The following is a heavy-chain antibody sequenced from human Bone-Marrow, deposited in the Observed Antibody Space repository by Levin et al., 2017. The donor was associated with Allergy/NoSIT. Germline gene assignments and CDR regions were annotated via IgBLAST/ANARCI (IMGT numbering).Heavy chain of an antibody. J-gene: IGHJ6*02. D-gene: IGHD1-14*01. CDR3: AREYGPEPYYYYGMDV. Sequence: GESLKISCKASGYTFTSYYMHWVRQAPGQGLEWMGIINPSGGSTSYAQKFQGRVTMTRDTSTSTVYMELSSLRSEDTAVYYCAREYGPEPYYYYGMDVWGQGTTVTVSS. CDR2: INPSGGST. V-gene: IGHV1-46*01. CDR1: GYTFTSYY.